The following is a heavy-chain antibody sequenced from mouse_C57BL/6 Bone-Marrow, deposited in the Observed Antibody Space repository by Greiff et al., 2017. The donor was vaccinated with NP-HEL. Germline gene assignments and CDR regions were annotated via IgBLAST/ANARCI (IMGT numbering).Heavy chain of an antibody. J-gene: IGHJ4*01. CDR3: AKPPLWLPPYAMDY. V-gene: IGHV2-5*01. CDR2: IWRGGST. Sequence: QVQLKESGPGLVQPSQSLSITCTVSGFSLTSYGVHWVRQSPGKGLEWLGVIWRGGSTDYNAAFMSRLSITKDNSKSQVFFKMNSLQADDTAIYYCAKPPLWLPPYAMDYWGQGTSVTVSS. D-gene: IGHD2-2*01. CDR1: GFSLTSYG.